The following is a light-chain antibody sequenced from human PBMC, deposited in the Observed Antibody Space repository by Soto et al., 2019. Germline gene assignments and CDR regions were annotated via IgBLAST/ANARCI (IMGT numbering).Light chain of an antibody. V-gene: IGKV1-6*01. Sequence: AIQMTQSRSSLSASVGDKVAITFRASQGIRNDLGWYQQEPGKAPKLLIYAASSLESGVPSRFSGSGSGTDFTLTISSLQPENFATYYCLQDYNYPWTFGQGTKVDIK. CDR2: AAS. CDR1: QGIRND. CDR3: LQDYNYPWT. J-gene: IGKJ1*01.